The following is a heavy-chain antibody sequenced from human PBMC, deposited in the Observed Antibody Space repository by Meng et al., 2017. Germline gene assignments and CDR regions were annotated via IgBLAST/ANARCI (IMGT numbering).Heavy chain of an antibody. Sequence: GSLRLSCAVYGGSFSGYYWSCIRQPPGEGLEWIGEIHHSGSTNYNPSLKSRVTISVDTSKNQFSLKLSSVTAADTAVYYCARWGYSGSYYGRQGLDYWGQGTLVTVSS. CDR3: ARWGYSGSYYGRQGLDY. CDR1: GGSFSGYY. D-gene: IGHD1-26*01. CDR2: IHHSGST. J-gene: IGHJ4*02. V-gene: IGHV4-34*01.